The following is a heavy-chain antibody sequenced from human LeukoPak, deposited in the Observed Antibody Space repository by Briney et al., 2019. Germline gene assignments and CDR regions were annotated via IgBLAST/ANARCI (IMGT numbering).Heavy chain of an antibody. Sequence: KPGGSLRLSCAASGFTFSSYSMNWVRQAPGKGLEWVSSISSSSSYIYYADSVKGRFTISRDNAKNSLYLQMNSLRAEDTAVYYCARGVYGGNNYYYYYMDVWGKGATVTVSS. J-gene: IGHJ6*03. CDR3: ARGVYGGNNYYYYYMDV. V-gene: IGHV3-21*01. CDR2: ISSSSSYI. CDR1: GFTFSSYS. D-gene: IGHD4-23*01.